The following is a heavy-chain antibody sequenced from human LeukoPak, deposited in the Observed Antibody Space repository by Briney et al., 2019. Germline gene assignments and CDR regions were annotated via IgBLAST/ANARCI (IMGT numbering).Heavy chain of an antibody. CDR2: MNPNSGNT. CDR1: GYTFTSYD. V-gene: IGHV1-8*01. CDR3: ARGGGSGSYYSATTDYYYYYYMDV. Sequence: ASVKVSCKASGYTFTSYDINWVRQATGQGLEWMGWMNPNSGNTGYAQKFQGRVTMTRNTSISTAYMELSSLRSEDTAVYYCARGGGSGSYYSATTDYYYYYYMDVWGKGTTVTISS. D-gene: IGHD3-10*01. J-gene: IGHJ6*03.